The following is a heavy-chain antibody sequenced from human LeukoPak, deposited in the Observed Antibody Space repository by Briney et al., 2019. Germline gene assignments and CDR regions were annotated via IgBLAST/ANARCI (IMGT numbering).Heavy chain of an antibody. CDR2: IYYSGST. V-gene: IGHV4-39*02. CDR3: ARDRGTWNDDGFDY. D-gene: IGHD1-1*01. J-gene: IGHJ4*02. CDR1: GGSISSSSYY. Sequence: PSETLSLTCTVSGGSISSSSYYWGWIRQPPGKGLEWIGSIYYSGSTYYNPSLKSRVTISVDTSKNQFSLKLSSVTAADTAVYYCARDRGTWNDDGFDYWGQGTLVTVSP.